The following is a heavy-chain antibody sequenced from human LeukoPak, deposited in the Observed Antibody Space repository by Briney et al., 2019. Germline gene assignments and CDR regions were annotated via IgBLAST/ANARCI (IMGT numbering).Heavy chain of an antibody. D-gene: IGHD5-24*01. V-gene: IGHV4-34*01. CDR2: INHSGST. CDR1: GGSLSGYY. CDR3: ARGRTLRWLQSYFDY. J-gene: IGHJ4*02. Sequence: PSETLSLTCAVYGGSLSGYYWSWIRQPPGKGLEWIGEINHSGSTNYNPSLKSRVTISVDTSKNQFSLKLSSVTAADTAVYYCARGRTLRWLQSYFDYWGQGTLVTVSS.